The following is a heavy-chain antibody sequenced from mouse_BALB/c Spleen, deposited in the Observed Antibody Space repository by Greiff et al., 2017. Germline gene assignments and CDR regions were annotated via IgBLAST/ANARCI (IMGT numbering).Heavy chain of an antibody. V-gene: IGHV1-7*01. CDR1: GYTFTSYW. J-gene: IGHJ1*01. Sequence: QVQLQQSGAELAKPGASVKMSCKASGYTFTSYWMHWVKQRPGQGLEWIGYINPSTGYTEYNQKFKDKATLTADKSSSTAYMQLSSLTSEDSAVYYCASYYYGSSHWYFDVWGAGTTVTVSS. D-gene: IGHD1-1*01. CDR2: INPSTGYT. CDR3: ASYYYGSSHWYFDV.